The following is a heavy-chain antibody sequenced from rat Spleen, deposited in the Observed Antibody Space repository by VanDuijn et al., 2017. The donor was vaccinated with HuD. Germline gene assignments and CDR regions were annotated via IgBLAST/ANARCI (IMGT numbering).Heavy chain of an antibody. V-gene: IGHV5-22*01. Sequence: EVQLVESGGGLVQPGRSLKLSCAASGFTLSDYYMAWVRQAPKKGLEWVASISYEGSGTYYGDSAKGRFTISRDNAKSTLYLQMDSLRSEDTATYYCARSVFDYWGQGVMVTVSS. J-gene: IGHJ2*01. CDR2: ISYEGSGT. CDR1: GFTLSDYY. CDR3: ARSVFDY.